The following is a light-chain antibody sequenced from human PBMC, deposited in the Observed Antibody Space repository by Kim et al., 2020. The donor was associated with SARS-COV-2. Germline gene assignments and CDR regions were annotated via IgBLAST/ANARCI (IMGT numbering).Light chain of an antibody. Sequence: ITLPCTGTKSDCGGYNCFTGNQHRPGKAHKLMIYDVSKRPSGVSNRFSGSKSGNTASLTIFGLQAEDEADYYCSSYTSSSTPNYGFGTGTKVTVL. CDR3: SSYTSSSTPNYG. V-gene: IGLV2-14*03. CDR1: KSDCGGYNC. CDR2: DVS. J-gene: IGLJ1*01.